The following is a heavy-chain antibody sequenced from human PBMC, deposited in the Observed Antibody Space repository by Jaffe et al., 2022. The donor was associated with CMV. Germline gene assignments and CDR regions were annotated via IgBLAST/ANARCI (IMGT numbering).Heavy chain of an antibody. D-gene: IGHD6-19*01. J-gene: IGHJ4*02. V-gene: IGHV3-23*01. CDR3: AKSSGGIAEAQDY. CDR1: GFTFSIYA. Sequence: EVQMLESGGGLVQPGGSLRLSCAASGFTFSIYAMSWVRQAPGKGLEWVSGISGGGSTTYYTDSVKGRFTISRDNSKNTLHLQMNNLRAEDTAIYYCAKSSGGIAEAQDYWGQGTLVTVSS. CDR2: ISGGGSTT.